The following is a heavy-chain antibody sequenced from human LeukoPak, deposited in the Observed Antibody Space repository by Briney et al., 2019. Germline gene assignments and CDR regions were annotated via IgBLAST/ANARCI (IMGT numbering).Heavy chain of an antibody. Sequence: PSETLSLTCTVSGGSISSSSYYWGWIRQPPGKGLEWIGSIYYSGSTYYNPSLKSRVTISVDTSKNQFSLKLSSVTAADTAVYYGARNLGYSFGYRDYWGQGTLVTVSS. D-gene: IGHD5-18*01. J-gene: IGHJ4*02. CDR2: IYYSGST. V-gene: IGHV4-39*01. CDR1: GGSISSSSYY. CDR3: ARNLGYSFGYRDY.